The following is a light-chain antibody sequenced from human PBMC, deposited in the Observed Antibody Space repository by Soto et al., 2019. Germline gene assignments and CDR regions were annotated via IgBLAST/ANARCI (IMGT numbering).Light chain of an antibody. V-gene: IGLV2-23*02. CDR3: CSYAGSSTGV. Sequence: QSALTQPASVSGSPGQSITISCTGTSSDVGSYNLVSWYQQHPGKAPKLMIHEVSKRPSGVSNRFSGSKSGNTASLTISGLQAEDEADYYCCSYAGSSTGVFGGGTKLTVL. J-gene: IGLJ3*02. CDR1: SSDVGSYNL. CDR2: EVS.